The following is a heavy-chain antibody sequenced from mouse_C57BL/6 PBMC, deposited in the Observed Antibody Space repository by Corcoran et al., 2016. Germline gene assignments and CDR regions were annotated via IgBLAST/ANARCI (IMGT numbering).Heavy chain of an antibody. CDR1: GFNIKNTY. CDR2: IDPANGNT. V-gene: IGHV14-3*01. D-gene: IGHD2-4*01. CDR3: ARYIYYDYDGYYFDY. Sequence: EVQLQQSVAELVRPGASVKLSCTASGFNIKNTYMHWVKQRPEQGLEWIGRIDPANGNTKYAPKFQGKATITADTSSNTAYLQLSSLTSEDSAVYYCARYIYYDYDGYYFDYWGQGTTLTVSS. J-gene: IGHJ2*01.